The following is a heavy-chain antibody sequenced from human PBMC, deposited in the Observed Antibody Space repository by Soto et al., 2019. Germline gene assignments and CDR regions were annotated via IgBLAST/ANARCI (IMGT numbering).Heavy chain of an antibody. CDR1: GDPLSSGDYY. CDR3: ASGTGTMARAVLLE. Sequence: QVQLQESGPGLVKPSQTLSLTCTVSGDPLSSGDYYWSWIRQRPGKGLEWLGYIFYTGSSYYNPSLRSRVSISVDTSKNQFSLNVDSVSAADTAVYYCASGTGTMARAVLLEWGQGTLITVSS. CDR2: IFYTGSS. D-gene: IGHD3-3*01. J-gene: IGHJ4*02. V-gene: IGHV4-30-4*08.